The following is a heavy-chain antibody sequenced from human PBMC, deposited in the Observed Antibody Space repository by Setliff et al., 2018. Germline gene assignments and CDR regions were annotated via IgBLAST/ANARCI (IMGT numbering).Heavy chain of an antibody. D-gene: IGHD5-12*01. CDR2: IKQDGSEK. Sequence: PGGSLRLSCAASGFTFSSYAMHWVRQAPGKGLEWVANIKQDGSEKYYVDSVKGRFTISRDNAKNSLYLQMNSLRAEDTAVYYCARDWPWMATIFDAFDIWGQGTMVTVSS. J-gene: IGHJ3*02. V-gene: IGHV3-7*01. CDR1: GFTFSSYA. CDR3: ARDWPWMATIFDAFDI.